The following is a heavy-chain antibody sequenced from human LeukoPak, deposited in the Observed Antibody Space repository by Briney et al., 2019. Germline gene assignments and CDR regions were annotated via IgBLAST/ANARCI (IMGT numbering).Heavy chain of an antibody. CDR3: AKRIDIAVVPEAATHQAFDV. Sequence: GGSLRLSCAASGFTLSSYAMSWVRQAPGKGLEWVSGIRGSGTTTYYADSVKGRFTVSRDDSLNTLYLQMNSLRVDDTAVYYCAKRIDIAVVPEAATHQAFDVWGQGTMVTVSS. J-gene: IGHJ3*01. CDR2: IRGSGTTT. CDR1: GFTLSSYA. D-gene: IGHD2-2*01. V-gene: IGHV3-23*01.